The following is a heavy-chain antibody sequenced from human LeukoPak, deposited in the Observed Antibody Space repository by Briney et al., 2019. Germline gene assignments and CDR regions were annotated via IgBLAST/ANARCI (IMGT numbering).Heavy chain of an antibody. CDR1: GGTFSSYA. CDR2: IIPIFGTA. J-gene: IGHJ6*03. V-gene: IGHV1-69*05. CDR3: ARGETRDYYYYKDV. D-gene: IGHD1-26*01. Sequence: GASVKVSCKASGGTFSSYAISWVRQAPGQGLEWMGGIIPIFGTANYAQKFQGRVTITTNESTSTAYMELSSLRSEDTAMYYCARGETRDYYYYKDVWGKGTTVTVSS.